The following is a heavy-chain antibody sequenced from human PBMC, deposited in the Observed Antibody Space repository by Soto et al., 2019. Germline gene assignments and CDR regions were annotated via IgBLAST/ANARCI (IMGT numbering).Heavy chain of an antibody. D-gene: IGHD1-26*01. Sequence: QVQLVQSGAEVKKPGASVKVSCKASGYTFTSYYMHWVRQAPGQGLEWMGGIIPIFGTANYAQKFQGRVTITADKSTSTAYMELSSLRSEDTAVYYCARARPYSGSYYNWFDPWGQGTLVTVSS. V-gene: IGHV1-69*06. CDR3: ARARPYSGSYYNWFDP. CDR1: GYTFTSYY. J-gene: IGHJ5*02. CDR2: IIPIFGTA.